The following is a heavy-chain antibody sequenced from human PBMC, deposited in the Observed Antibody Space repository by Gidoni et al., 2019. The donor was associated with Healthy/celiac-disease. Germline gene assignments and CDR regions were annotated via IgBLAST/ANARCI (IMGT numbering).Heavy chain of an antibody. CDR1: GGTCSSYA. D-gene: IGHD2-2*01. J-gene: IGHJ3*02. V-gene: IGHV1-69*06. CDR3: ARRSSTSRDAFDI. Sequence: QVQRVQSGAEVKKPGSSGKVSCKASGGTCSSYAFSWVRQAPGQGLEWMGGIIPIFGTANYAQKFPGRVTITSHKSTSTAYMELSSLRSEDTAVYYCARRSSTSRDAFDIWGQGTMVTVSS. CDR2: IIPIFGTA.